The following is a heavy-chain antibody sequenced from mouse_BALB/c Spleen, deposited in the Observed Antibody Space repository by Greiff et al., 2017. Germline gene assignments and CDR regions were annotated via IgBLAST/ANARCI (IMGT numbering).Heavy chain of an antibody. CDR2: ISYDGSN. V-gene: IGHV3-6*02. CDR1: GYSITSGYY. J-gene: IGHJ4*01. D-gene: IGHD1-2*01. Sequence: EVQLQESGPGLVKPSQSLSLTCSVTGYSITSGYYWNWIRQFPGNKLEWMGYISYDGSNNYNPSLKNRISITRDTSKNQFFLKLNSVTTEDTATYYCARVTTALYYAMDYWGQGTSVTVSS. CDR3: ARVTTALYYAMDY.